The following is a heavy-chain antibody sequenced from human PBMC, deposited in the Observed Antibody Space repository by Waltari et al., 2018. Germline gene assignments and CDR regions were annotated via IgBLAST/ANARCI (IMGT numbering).Heavy chain of an antibody. CDR1: GSSFPTHG. J-gene: IGHJ4*02. D-gene: IGHD1-26*01. Sequence: QIQLLQSGPEVAKPGASVKISCKPTGSSFPTHGLSWVRQAPGQGLEWMGWINTYSSKTRYAQKFQGRVFMTRDASTSTAYMEVRSLRSDDTAIYYCARERGGILGTSYFFDYWGQGTQVTVSS. CDR3: ARERGGILGTSYFFDY. V-gene: IGHV1-18*01. CDR2: INTYSSKT.